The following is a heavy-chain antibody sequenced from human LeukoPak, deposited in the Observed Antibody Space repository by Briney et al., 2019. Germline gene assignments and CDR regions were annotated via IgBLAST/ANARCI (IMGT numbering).Heavy chain of an antibody. Sequence: SETLSLTCAVSGGSISSSNWWSWVRQPPGKGLEWIGEIYHSGSTNYNPSLKGRVTISVDKSKNQFSLKLSSVTAADTAVYYCARGARFQPLDYWGQGTLVTVSS. CDR3: ARGARFQPLDY. D-gene: IGHD3-10*01. CDR1: GGSISSSNW. V-gene: IGHV4-4*02. J-gene: IGHJ4*02. CDR2: IYHSGST.